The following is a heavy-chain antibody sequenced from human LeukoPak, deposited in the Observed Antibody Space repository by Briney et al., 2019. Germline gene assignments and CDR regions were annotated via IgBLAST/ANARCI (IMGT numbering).Heavy chain of an antibody. V-gene: IGHV3-21*01. CDR3: ARRSPNYYFDY. CDR2: ISSSNNYI. CDR1: GLTLRNYN. J-gene: IGHJ4*02. Sequence: KSGGSLRLSCAVSGLTLRNYNMNWVRQAPGKGLEGVSSISSSNNYISYADSVKGRFTISRDNAKNSLYLQMNSLRAEDTAVYYCARRSPNYYFDYWGQGTPVTVSS.